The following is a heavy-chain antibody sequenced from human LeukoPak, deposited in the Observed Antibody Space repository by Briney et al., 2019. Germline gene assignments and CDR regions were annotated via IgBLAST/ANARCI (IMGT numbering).Heavy chain of an antibody. CDR1: GDSISSYY. CDR2: IYYSGST. CDR3: ARSRGMLATFDY. D-gene: IGHD2-8*01. Sequence: PSETLSLTCTVSGDSISSYYWSWIRQPPGKGLEWIGYIYYSGSTNYNPSLKSRVTISVDTSKDQFSLKLSSVTAADTAVYYCARSRGMLATFDYWGQGTLVTVSS. V-gene: IGHV4-59*01. J-gene: IGHJ4*02.